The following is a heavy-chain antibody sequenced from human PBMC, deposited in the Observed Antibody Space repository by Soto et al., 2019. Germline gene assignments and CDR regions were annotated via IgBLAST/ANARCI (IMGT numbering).Heavy chain of an antibody. Sequence: GGSLRLSCAASGFTFSSYWMHWVRQAPGKGLVWVSRINSDGSSTSYADSVKGRFTISRDNAKNTLYLQMNSLRAEDTAVYYCARDCSGGSCYPDFAFDIWGQGTMVTVSS. D-gene: IGHD2-15*01. CDR1: GFTFSSYW. CDR3: ARDCSGGSCYPDFAFDI. J-gene: IGHJ3*02. V-gene: IGHV3-74*01. CDR2: INSDGSST.